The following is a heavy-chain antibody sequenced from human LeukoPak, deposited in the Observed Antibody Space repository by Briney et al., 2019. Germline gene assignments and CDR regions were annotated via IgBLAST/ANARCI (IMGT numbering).Heavy chain of an antibody. J-gene: IGHJ4*02. CDR1: GYTFTGYY. Sequence: ASVKVSCKASGYTFTGYYMHWVRQAPGQGLEWMGWINPKSGKTNYAQKFQGRVTVTRDTSINTAYMDLSGLTSDDTAVYYCARISPASAGYWGQGTLVTVSS. CDR3: ARISPASAGY. CDR2: INPKSGKT. V-gene: IGHV1-2*02.